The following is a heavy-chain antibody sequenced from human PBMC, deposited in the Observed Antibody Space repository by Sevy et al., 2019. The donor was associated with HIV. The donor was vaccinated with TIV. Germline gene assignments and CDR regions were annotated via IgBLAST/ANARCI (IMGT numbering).Heavy chain of an antibody. CDR2: ISGSGRST. D-gene: IGHD3-16*02. J-gene: IGHJ6*02. Sequence: GGSLRLSCKASGFTFSDYAMNWVRQAPGKGLEWVSGISGSGRSTYYAVSVKGRFSISRDNSKKTLYVQMDSLRAEDTAVYYCAKGVASRLSYLYYGLDVWGQGTTVTVS. CDR1: GFTFSDYA. CDR3: AKGVASRLSYLYYGLDV. V-gene: IGHV3-23*01.